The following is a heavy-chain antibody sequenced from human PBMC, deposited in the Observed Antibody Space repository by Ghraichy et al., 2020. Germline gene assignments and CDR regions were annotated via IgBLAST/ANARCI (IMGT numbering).Heavy chain of an antibody. CDR3: ARGYSSGWYGWFDP. D-gene: IGHD6-19*01. V-gene: IGHV4-34*01. CDR1: GGSFSGYY. J-gene: IGHJ5*02. CDR2: INHSGST. Sequence: SETLSLTCAVYGGSFSGYYWSWIRQPPGKGLEWIGEINHSGSTNYNPSLKSRVTISVDTSKNQFSLKLSSVTAADTAVYYCARGYSSGWYGWFDPWGLGTLVTVSS.